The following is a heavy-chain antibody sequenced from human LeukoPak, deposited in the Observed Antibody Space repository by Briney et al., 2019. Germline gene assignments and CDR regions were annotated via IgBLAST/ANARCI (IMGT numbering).Heavy chain of an antibody. V-gene: IGHV4-39*07. CDR1: GGSISSGGYY. Sequence: SETLSLTCTVSGGSISSGGYYWGWIRQPPGRGLEWIGNIYYSGNTYYNPSLTSRVTISVDTSKNQFSLKLSSVTAADTAVYYCARLTPPNYGADYWGQGTLVTVSS. CDR2: IYYSGNT. D-gene: IGHD4-17*01. J-gene: IGHJ4*02. CDR3: ARLTPPNYGADY.